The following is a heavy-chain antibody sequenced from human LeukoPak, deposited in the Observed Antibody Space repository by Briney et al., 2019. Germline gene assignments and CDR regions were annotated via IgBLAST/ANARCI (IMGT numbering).Heavy chain of an antibody. CDR3: TTDRRY. CDR1: GFTFSSYA. V-gene: IGHV3-15*01. J-gene: IGHJ4*02. Sequence: PGGSLRLSCAASGFTFSSYAMHWVRQAPGKGLEWVGRIKSKTGGGTTDYAASVKGRFTISRDDSKNTLYLQMNSLKTEDTAVYYCTTDRRYWGQGTLVTVSS. CDR2: IKSKTGGGTT.